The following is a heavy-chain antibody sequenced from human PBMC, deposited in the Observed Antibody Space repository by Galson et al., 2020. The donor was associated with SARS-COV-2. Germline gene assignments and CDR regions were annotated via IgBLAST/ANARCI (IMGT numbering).Heavy chain of an antibody. D-gene: IGHD3-10*01. V-gene: IGHV3-48*03. CDR1: GFTFSSYE. CDR2: ISSRGGTI. Sequence: TGGSLRLSCAASGFTFSSYEMNWVRQAPGKGLEWISYISSRGGTIYYADSVKGRFTISRDNAKNSLYLQMNSLRAEDTAVYYCARGGDYSSGSFCPGFDYWGQGTLVTVSS. CDR3: ARGGDYSSGSFCPGFDY. J-gene: IGHJ4*02.